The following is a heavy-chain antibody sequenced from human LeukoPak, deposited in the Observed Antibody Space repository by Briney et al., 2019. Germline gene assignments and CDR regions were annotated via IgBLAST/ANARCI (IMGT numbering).Heavy chain of an antibody. CDR1: GFIFSSYS. V-gene: IGHV3-21*01. Sequence: GGSLRLSCAASGFIFSSYSMNWVRQAPGKGLEWVSSISSSSSYIYYADSVKGRFTISRDNAKNSLYLQMNSLRAEDTAVYYCARGPGSYVDYWGQGTLVTVSS. CDR2: ISSSSSYI. CDR3: ARGPGSYVDY. D-gene: IGHD1-26*01. J-gene: IGHJ4*02.